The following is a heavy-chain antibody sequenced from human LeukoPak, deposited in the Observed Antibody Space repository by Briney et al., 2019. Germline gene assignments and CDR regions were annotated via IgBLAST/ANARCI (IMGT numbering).Heavy chain of an antibody. CDR3: ARTFMVRGVIGY. CDR2: INPNSGGT. Sequence: ASVKVSCKASGYTFTGYYMHWVRQAPGQGLEWMGWINPNSGGTNYAQKFQGRVTMTRDTSISTAYMELSRLRSDDTAVYHCARTFMVRGVIGYWGQGTLVTVSS. CDR1: GYTFTGYY. D-gene: IGHD3-10*01. J-gene: IGHJ4*02. V-gene: IGHV1-2*02.